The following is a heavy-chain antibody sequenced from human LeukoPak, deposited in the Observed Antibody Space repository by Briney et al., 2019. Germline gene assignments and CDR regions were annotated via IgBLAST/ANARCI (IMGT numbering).Heavy chain of an antibody. V-gene: IGHV4-39*07. J-gene: IGHJ4*02. CDR1: GGSISSSSYY. D-gene: IGHD6-6*01. CDR2: IYYSGST. CDR3: ARIEYSSSCDY. Sequence: SETLSLTCTVSGGSISSSSYYWGWIRQPPGKGLECIGSIYYSGSTYYNPSLRSRVTISVDTSKNQFSLKLSFVTAADTAVYYCARIEYSSSCDYWGQGTLVTVSS.